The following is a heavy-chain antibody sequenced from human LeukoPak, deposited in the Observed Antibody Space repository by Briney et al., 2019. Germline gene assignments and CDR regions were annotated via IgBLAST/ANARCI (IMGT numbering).Heavy chain of an antibody. CDR3: VWSSTWDKRFNLDQ. J-gene: IGHJ4*02. Sequence: GGSLRLSCTASGFNFSISYMMWVRQTPGKGLQWVARIAVTPDGPATDYATPVRGRFTISRDDSRNMVYLQMSSLRTDDTAVYYCVWSSTWDKRFNLDQWGQGTLVTVSS. CDR2: IAVTPDGPAT. CDR1: GFNFSISY. D-gene: IGHD6-6*01. V-gene: IGHV3-15*04.